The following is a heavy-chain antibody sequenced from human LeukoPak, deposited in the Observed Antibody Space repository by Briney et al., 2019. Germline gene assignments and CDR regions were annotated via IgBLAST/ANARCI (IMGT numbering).Heavy chain of an antibody. V-gene: IGHV3-33*01. D-gene: IGHD4-23*01. CDR2: IWYDGSNK. CDR1: GFTFSSYG. Sequence: GRSLRLSCAASGFTFSSYGMHWVRQAPGKGLEWVAVIWYDGSNKYYADSVKGRFTISRDNAKNTLYLQMNSLRAEDTAVYYCARVTVVTPRGRMGWFDPWGQGTLVTVSS. CDR3: ARVTVVTPRGRMGWFDP. J-gene: IGHJ5*02.